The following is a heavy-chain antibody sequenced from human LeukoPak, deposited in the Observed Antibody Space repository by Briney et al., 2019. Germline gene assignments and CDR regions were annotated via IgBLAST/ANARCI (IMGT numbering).Heavy chain of an antibody. CDR1: GGSFSGNY. CDR2: INHSGSS. D-gene: IGHD3-10*01. Sequence: PSETLSLTCAVYGGSFSGNYWNWVRQPPGKGLEWIGEINHSGSSNYNPSLKSRVTISLDTSKKQFSLKLNSVTAADTAVYYCARRQGRWFEEWSYDYYMDVWGKGTTVTVSS. CDR3: ARRQGRWFEEWSYDYYMDV. J-gene: IGHJ6*03. V-gene: IGHV4-34*01.